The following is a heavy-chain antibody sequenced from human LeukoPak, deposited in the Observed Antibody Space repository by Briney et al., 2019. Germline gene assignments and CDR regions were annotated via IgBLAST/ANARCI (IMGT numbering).Heavy chain of an antibody. J-gene: IGHJ4*02. CDR3: AREGSSAISHAADF. V-gene: IGHV3-7*01. D-gene: IGHD2-2*01. Sequence: GGSLRLSCAASEFSFGNYWMIWVRQAPGKGLEWVANIKQDGSEKYYVDSVRGRLTISRDNAKNSLYLQMNSLRAEDTAVYYCAREGSSAISHAADFWGQGTLVTVSS. CDR1: EFSFGNYW. CDR2: IKQDGSEK.